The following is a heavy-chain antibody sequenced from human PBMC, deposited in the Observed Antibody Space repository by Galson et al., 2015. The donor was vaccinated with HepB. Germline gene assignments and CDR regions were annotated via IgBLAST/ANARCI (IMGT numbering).Heavy chain of an antibody. CDR3: ARGGRQKAEAGTVFDY. CDR2: IKQDGSEK. J-gene: IGHJ4*02. CDR1: GFTFSSYW. Sequence: SLRLSCAASGFTFSSYWMSWVRQAPGKGLEWVANIKQDGSEKYYVDSVKGRFTISRDNAKNSLYLQMNSLRAEDTAVYYCARGGRQKAEAGTVFDYWGQGTLVTVSS. D-gene: IGHD6-19*01. V-gene: IGHV3-7*03.